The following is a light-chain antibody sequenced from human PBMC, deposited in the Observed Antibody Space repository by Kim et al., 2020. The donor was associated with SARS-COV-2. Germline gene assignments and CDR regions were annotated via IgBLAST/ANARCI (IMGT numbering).Light chain of an antibody. J-gene: IGKJ1*01. CDR3: QQYVSSPRT. CDR2: GAS. CDR1: QTVRSNY. Sequence: PGERATLSCRASQTVRSNYLAWYRQKPGQAPRLLIHGASARATGIADRFSGSGSGTDFTLTISRLEPEDFAMYYCQQYVSSPRTFGQGTKVDIK. V-gene: IGKV3-20*01.